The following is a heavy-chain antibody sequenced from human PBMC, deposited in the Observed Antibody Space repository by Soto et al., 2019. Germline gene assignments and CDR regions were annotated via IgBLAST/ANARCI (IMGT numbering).Heavy chain of an antibody. Sequence: SETLSLTCAVYGGSFSGYYWSWIRQPPGKGLEWIGEINHSGSTNYNPSLKSRVTISVDTSKNQFSLKLSSVTAADTAVYYCARVVSGLVQAPFDYWGQGTLVTVSS. D-gene: IGHD2-8*02. CDR1: GGSFSGYY. CDR3: ARVVSGLVQAPFDY. V-gene: IGHV4-34*01. J-gene: IGHJ4*02. CDR2: INHSGST.